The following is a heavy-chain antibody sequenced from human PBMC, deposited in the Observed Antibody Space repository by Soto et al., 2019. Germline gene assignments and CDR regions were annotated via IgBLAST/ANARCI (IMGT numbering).Heavy chain of an antibody. V-gene: IGHV3-23*01. CDR1: GFTFSSHA. CDR2: LYGSGVET. Sequence: GGSLRLSCAASGFTFSSHAMSWVRQAPGKGLEWVSSLYGSGVETHYADSVKGRFTISRDNSKNTVYLQMNSLRVDDTGIYYCARAGQWLADFDHWGRGTLVTVSS. CDR3: ARAGQWLADFDH. D-gene: IGHD6-19*01. J-gene: IGHJ4*02.